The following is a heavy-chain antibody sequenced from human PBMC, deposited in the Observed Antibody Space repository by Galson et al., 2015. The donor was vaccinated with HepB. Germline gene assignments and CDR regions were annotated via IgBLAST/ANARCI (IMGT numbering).Heavy chain of an antibody. CDR1: GFTFSSYT. D-gene: IGHD3-22*01. Sequence: SLRLSCAASGFTFSSYTMNWVRQAPGKGLEWVSYISSSSSTIYYADSVKGRFTISRDNAKNSLYLQMNSLRAEDTAVYYCARDNHFYDSSGYSYWESYSDYWGQGTLVTVSS. CDR3: ARDNHFYDSSGYSYWESYSDY. CDR2: ISSSSSTI. V-gene: IGHV3-48*01. J-gene: IGHJ4*02.